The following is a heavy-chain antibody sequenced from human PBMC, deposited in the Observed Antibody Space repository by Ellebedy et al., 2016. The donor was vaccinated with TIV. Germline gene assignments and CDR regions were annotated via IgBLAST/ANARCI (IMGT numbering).Heavy chain of an antibody. CDR2: INPNTGGT. CDR3: ARANTNCSGGACYPDRGFDP. J-gene: IGHJ5*02. V-gene: IGHV1-2*02. Sequence: AASVKVSCKASGYAFTGYYIHWVRQAPGQGLEWMGWINPNTGGTNFAQKFQGRVTLTGDTSVSTAYMELSSLRSDDTAVYYCARANTNCSGGACYPDRGFDPWGQGTLVTVSS. D-gene: IGHD2-15*01. CDR1: GYAFTGYY.